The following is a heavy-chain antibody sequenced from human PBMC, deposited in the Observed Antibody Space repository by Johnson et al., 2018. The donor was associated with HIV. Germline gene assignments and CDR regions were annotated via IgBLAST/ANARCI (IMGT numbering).Heavy chain of an antibody. J-gene: IGHJ3*02. CDR1: GFTFSSYA. CDR2: ISSNGGST. Sequence: VQLVESGGGLVQPGGSLRLSCAASGFTFSSYAMHWVRQAPGKGLEYVSAISSNGGSTYYAHSVKGRFTISRDNSKNTLYLQMGSLRAEDMAVYYCARGTVCGGDCYSRAFDIWGQGTMVTVSS. CDR3: ARGTVCGGDCYSRAFDI. D-gene: IGHD2-21*02. V-gene: IGHV3-64*01.